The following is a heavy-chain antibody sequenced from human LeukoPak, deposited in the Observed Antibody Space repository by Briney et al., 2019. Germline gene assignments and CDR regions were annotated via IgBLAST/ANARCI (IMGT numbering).Heavy chain of an antibody. CDR1: GFTFSSYA. D-gene: IGHD6-19*01. V-gene: IGHV3-23*01. CDR3: AKEFSSGWYGEIDY. CDR2: ISGSGGST. J-gene: IGHJ4*02. Sequence: GGSLRLSCAASGFTFSSYAISWVRQAPGKGLEWVSAISGSGGSTYYADSVKGRFTISRDNSKNTLYLQMNSLRAEDTAVYYCAKEFSSGWYGEIDYWGQGTLVTVSS.